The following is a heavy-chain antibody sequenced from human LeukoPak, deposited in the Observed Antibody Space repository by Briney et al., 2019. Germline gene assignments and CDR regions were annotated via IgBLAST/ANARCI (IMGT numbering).Heavy chain of an antibody. D-gene: IGHD4-11*01. V-gene: IGHV3-30*18. CDR2: ISYDGSNK. CDR3: AKEGLHGPPDY. Sequence: GGSLRLSCAASGFTFSSYGMHWVRQAPGKGLEWVAVISYDGSNKYYADSVKGRFTISRDNFKNTVYLQMNSLRAEDTAIYYCAKEGLHGPPDYWGQGTLVTVSS. J-gene: IGHJ4*02. CDR1: GFTFSSYG.